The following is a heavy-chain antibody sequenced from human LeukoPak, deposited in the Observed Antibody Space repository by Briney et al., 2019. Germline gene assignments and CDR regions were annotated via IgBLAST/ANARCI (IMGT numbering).Heavy chain of an antibody. J-gene: IGHJ4*02. CDR3: ARGLGYCSSTSCYALHFDY. V-gene: IGHV4-34*01. CDR2: INHSGST. Sequence: SETLSLTCAVYGGSFSGYYWSWIRQPPGKGLEWIGEINHSGSTNYNPSLKSRVTISVDTSKNQFSLKLSSVTAADTAVYYCARGLGYCSSTSCYALHFDYWGQGTPVTVSS. CDR1: GGSFSGYY. D-gene: IGHD2-2*01.